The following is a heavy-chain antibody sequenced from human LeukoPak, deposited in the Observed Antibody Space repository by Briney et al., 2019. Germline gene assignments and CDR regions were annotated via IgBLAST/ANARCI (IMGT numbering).Heavy chain of an antibody. V-gene: IGHV3-9*01. CDR1: GFTFDDYA. CDR3: AKGDRVVPAAILDY. CDR2: ISWNSGSI. D-gene: IGHD2-2*01. Sequence: PGGSLRLSCAAPGFTFDDYAMHWVRQAPGKGLEWVSGISWNSGSIGYADSVKGRFTISRDNAKNSLYLQMNSLRAEDTALYYCAKGDRVVPAAILDYWGQGTLVTVSS. J-gene: IGHJ4*02.